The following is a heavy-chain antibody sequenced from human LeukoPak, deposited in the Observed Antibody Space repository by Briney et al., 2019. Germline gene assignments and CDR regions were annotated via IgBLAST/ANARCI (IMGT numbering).Heavy chain of an antibody. V-gene: IGHV3-23*01. CDR1: GFTFSSYA. CDR3: PKAEDYDILTGWADY. CDR2: ISGSGGST. J-gene: IGHJ4*02. Sequence: HPGGSLRLSCAASGFTFSSYAMSWVRQAPGKGLEWVSAISGSGGSTYYADSVKGRFTISRDNSKNTLYLQMNSLRAEDTAVYYCPKAEDYDILTGWADYWGQGTLVTVSS. D-gene: IGHD3-9*01.